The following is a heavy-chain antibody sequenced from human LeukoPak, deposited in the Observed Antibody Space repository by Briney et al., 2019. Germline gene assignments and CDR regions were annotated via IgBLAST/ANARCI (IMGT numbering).Heavy chain of an antibody. CDR2: IDWDDDK. V-gene: IGHV2-70*11. J-gene: IGHJ4*02. D-gene: IGHD6-19*01. CDR1: GFSLSTSGMC. CDR3: ARIRVPNSGWLVDY. Sequence: SGPALVKPTQTLTLTRTFSGFSLSTSGMCVSWIRQPPGKALEWLARIDWDDDKYYSTSLKTRLTISKDTSKNQVVLTMTNMDPVDTATYYCARIRVPNSGWLVDYWGQGTLVTVSS.